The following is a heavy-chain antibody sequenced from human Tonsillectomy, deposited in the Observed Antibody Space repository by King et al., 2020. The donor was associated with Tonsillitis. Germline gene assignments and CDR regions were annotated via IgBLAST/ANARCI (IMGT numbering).Heavy chain of an antibody. CDR1: GGSISYYY. Sequence: VQLQESGPGLVKPSETLSLTCTVSGGSISYYYWSWIRQPAGKGLEWIGRIYTSGSTNYNPSLKSRVTMSIDTSKKQFSLKLSSVTAADTAVYYCVTSPPHVIYNWFDPWGQGTLVTVSS. D-gene: IGHD2/OR15-2a*01. CDR3: VTSPPHVIYNWFDP. J-gene: IGHJ5*02. CDR2: IYTSGST. V-gene: IGHV4-4*07.